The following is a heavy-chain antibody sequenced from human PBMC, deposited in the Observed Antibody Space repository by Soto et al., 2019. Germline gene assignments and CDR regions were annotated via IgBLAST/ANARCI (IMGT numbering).Heavy chain of an antibody. V-gene: IGHV3-74*01. CDR3: ARVGKGRYCFDY. CDR2: INGDGGTT. CDR1: GFAFSSYW. J-gene: IGHJ4*02. Sequence: EVHLVESGGGSVQPGGSLKLSCAGSGFAFSSYWIHWVRQVPGKGLVWVSRINGDGGTTSYADSVRGRFTISRDNAKHTLYLQINSLSAEDTALSYCARVGKGRYCFDYWGQGTLVTVSS.